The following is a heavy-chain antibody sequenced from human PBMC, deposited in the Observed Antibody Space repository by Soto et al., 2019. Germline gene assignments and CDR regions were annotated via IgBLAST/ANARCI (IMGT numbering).Heavy chain of an antibody. D-gene: IGHD2-15*01. CDR2: IIPIFGTA. CDR1: GGTFSSYA. Sequence: SVKVSCKASGGTFSSYAISWVRQAPGQGLEWMGGIIPIFGTANYAQKFQGRVTITADESTSTAYMELSSLRSEDTAVYYCASLPHYCSAGSCPNYGMDVWGQGTTVTVYS. CDR3: ASLPHYCSAGSCPNYGMDV. V-gene: IGHV1-69*13. J-gene: IGHJ6*02.